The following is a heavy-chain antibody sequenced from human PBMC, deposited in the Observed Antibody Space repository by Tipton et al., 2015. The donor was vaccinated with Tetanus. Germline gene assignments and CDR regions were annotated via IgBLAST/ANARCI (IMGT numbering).Heavy chain of an antibody. Sequence: TLSLTCTVSGGSISSDAHYWSWIRQAPGKGLEWMGNVHHNGSRNLNPSLKSRLTFSLDSSKNQFSLRLSSVTAADTAVYFCARDAGDSGYWGRGMLVSVSS. J-gene: IGHJ4*02. CDR2: VHHNGSR. D-gene: IGHD2-21*02. CDR3: ARDAGDSGY. V-gene: IGHV4-61*08. CDR1: GGSISSDAHY.